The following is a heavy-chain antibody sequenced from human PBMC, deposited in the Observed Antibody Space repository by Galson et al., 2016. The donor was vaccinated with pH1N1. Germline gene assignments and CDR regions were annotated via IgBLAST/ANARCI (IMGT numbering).Heavy chain of an antibody. J-gene: IGHJ5*02. CDR1: GGSFRNFV. Sequence: SVKVSCKASGGSFRNFVVSWMRQAPGQGLEWMGGLMPIFNTPKYAQKFQDRVTISADESLTTTYMELSGLTYEDTAVYFYARETVAAAWYNPFDPWGQGTLVTVSS. CDR2: LMPIFNTP. D-gene: IGHD1-1*01. V-gene: IGHV1-69*13. CDR3: ARETVAAAWYNPFDP.